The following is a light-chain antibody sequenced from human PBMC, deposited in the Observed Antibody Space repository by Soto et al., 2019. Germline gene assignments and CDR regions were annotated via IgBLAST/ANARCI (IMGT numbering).Light chain of an antibody. V-gene: IGLV2-14*01. J-gene: IGLJ3*02. CDR2: EVN. CDR3: ASYTTTSTLWV. CDR1: SSDVGGYNH. Sequence: QLVLTQPASVSGSPGQSITISCTGTSSDVGGYNHVSWYQHHPGKAPKVIIFEVNNRPSGISNRFSGSKSGNTASLTISGLQAEDEADYYCASYTTTSTLWVFGGGTQLTVL.